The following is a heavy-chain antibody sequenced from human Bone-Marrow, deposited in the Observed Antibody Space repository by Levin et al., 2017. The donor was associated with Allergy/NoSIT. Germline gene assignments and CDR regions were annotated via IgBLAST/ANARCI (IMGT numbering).Heavy chain of an antibody. V-gene: IGHV3-23*01. Sequence: GGSLRLSCAASGFTFSTYAMRWVRQAPEKGLECVSSISGDGTSTYYADSVKGRFTISRDNSKNALYLQLYSLRADDTAVYYCAKGLGGSFSDWGQGTLVTVSS. D-gene: IGHD1-26*01. CDR3: AKGLGGSFSD. J-gene: IGHJ4*02. CDR1: GFTFSTYA. CDR2: ISGDGTST.